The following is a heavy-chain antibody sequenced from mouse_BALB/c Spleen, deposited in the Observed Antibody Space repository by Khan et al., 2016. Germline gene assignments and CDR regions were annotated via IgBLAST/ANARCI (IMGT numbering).Heavy chain of an antibody. CDR3: ARMYYGDY. J-gene: IGHJ2*01. CDR1: GFSIQDTY. V-gene: IGHV14-3*02. D-gene: IGHD1-1*01. Sequence: EVQLQESGAELVKPGASVKLSCTASGFSIQDTYIHWVRQRPEKGLDWIGRIDPPNDNTKYDPKFQGKATITADPSSNTAYLQLSSLTYEDTAVYYCARMYYGDYWGQGTTLTVSS. CDR2: IDPPNDNT.